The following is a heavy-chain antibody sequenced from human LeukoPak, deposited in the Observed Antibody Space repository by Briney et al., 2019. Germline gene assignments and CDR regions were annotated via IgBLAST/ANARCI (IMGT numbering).Heavy chain of an antibody. D-gene: IGHD6-19*01. V-gene: IGHV3-30*18. J-gene: IGHJ4*02. CDR1: GFTFSDYG. CDR2: ISWNGGEE. Sequence: GGSLRLSCAASGFTFSDYGMHWLRQAPGKGLEWVAVISWNGGEEHYGNSVRGRFTISRDNSKSMVYLQMNSLRAEDTAVYYCAKEQGYTGWLTTGHWGQGALVTVSS. CDR3: AKEQGYTGWLTTGH.